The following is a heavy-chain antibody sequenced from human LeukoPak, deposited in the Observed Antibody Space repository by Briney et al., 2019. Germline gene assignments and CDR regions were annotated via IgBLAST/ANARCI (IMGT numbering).Heavy chain of an antibody. CDR1: GYTFTSYG. J-gene: IGHJ6*02. Sequence: ASVKASCKASGYTFTSYGISWVRQAPGQGLEWMGWISAYNGNTSYAQKLQGRVTMTTDTSTSTAYMELRSLRSDDTAVYYCARPGYYDILTGRPEGPTYGMDVWGQGTTVTVSS. CDR2: ISAYNGNT. V-gene: IGHV1-18*01. CDR3: ARPGYYDILTGRPEGPTYGMDV. D-gene: IGHD3-9*01.